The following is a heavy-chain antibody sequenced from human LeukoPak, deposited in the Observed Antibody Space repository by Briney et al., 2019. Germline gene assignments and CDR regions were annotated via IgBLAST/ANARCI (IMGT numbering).Heavy chain of an antibody. Sequence: GGSLRLSCVGSGFTFSSYWMSWVRQAPGKGLEWVANTNQDGSAKFYVESVKGRFTISRDNAEKSLFLQMNSLGVGDTAVYYCARGTSGWSGIDYWGQGTLVTVSS. CDR1: GFTFSSYW. CDR3: ARGTSGWSGIDY. V-gene: IGHV3-7*04. CDR2: TNQDGSAK. D-gene: IGHD6-19*01. J-gene: IGHJ4*02.